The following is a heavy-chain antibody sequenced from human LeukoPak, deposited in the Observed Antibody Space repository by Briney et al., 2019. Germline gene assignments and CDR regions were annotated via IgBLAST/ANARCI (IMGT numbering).Heavy chain of an antibody. CDR1: GYTFTSYA. CDR2: INTNTGNP. D-gene: IGHD6-13*01. J-gene: IGHJ4*02. V-gene: IGHV7-4-1*02. Sequence: ASVKVSCKASGYTFTSYAMNWVRQAPGQGLEWMGWINTNTGNPTYAQGFTGRFVFSLDTSVNTAYLQISSLKAEDTAMYYCAREDSSSWYFFDFWGQGTLVTVSS. CDR3: AREDSSSWYFFDF.